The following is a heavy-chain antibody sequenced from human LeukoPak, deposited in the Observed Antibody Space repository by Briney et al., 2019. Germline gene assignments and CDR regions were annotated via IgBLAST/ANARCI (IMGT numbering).Heavy chain of an antibody. CDR3: AAYGQLVLGEPDYYYGMDV. CDR2: IVVGSGNT. CDR1: GFTFTSSA. Sequence: ASVKVSCTASGFTFTSSAVQWVRQARGQRLEWIGWIVVGSGNTNYAQKFQERVTITRDMSTSTAYMELSSLRSEDTAVYYCAAYGQLVLGEPDYYYGMDVWGQGTTVTVSS. J-gene: IGHJ6*02. V-gene: IGHV1-58*01. D-gene: IGHD6-13*01.